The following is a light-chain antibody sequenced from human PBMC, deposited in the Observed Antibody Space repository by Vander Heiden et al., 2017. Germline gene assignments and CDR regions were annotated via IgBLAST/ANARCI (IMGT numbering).Light chain of an antibody. V-gene: IGLV1-44*01. CDR1: YSYIAFIS. CDR2: NDH. J-gene: IGLJ3*02. CDR3: ATWDTALSGMV. Sequence: QCILTQPVSASGTPGHGLPISCFGSYSYIAFISVYSSQPFQGTPPKFLFYNDHQRPSGVPSHFSGSKTGTSASLAITGVQSDDEADYYCATWDTALSGMVFGGGTKLSVL.